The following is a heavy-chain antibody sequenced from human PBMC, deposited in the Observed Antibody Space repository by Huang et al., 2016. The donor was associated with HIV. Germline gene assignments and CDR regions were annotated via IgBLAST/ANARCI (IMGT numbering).Heavy chain of an antibody. CDR1: GFKFSNYW. J-gene: IGHJ3*02. CDR3: ARAGGFEI. V-gene: IGHV3-74*03. Sequence: EEHLVESGGGLVQPGGSLRLSCEASGFKFSNYWMQWVRQAPGKGRMVVSRSKIDGCTTQYVDAVKGRFTISRDNAKNTLDLQMSSLTAEDTAIYYGARAGGFEIWGQGTVVTVSS. D-gene: IGHD2-15*01. CDR2: SKIDGCTT.